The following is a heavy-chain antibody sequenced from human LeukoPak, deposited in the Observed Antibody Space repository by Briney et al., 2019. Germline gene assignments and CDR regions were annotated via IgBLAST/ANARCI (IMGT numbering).Heavy chain of an antibody. CDR2: ISSSSSYI. J-gene: IGHJ4*02. CDR3: ARAISSCSGGSCYGEGFDY. D-gene: IGHD2-15*01. V-gene: IGHV3-21*01. Sequence: GGSLRLSCAASGFTFSSYSMNWVRQAAGKGLEWVSSISSSSSYIYYADSVKGRFTISRDNAKNSLYLQMNSLRAEDTAVYYCARAISSCSGGSCYGEGFDYWGQGTLVTVSS. CDR1: GFTFSSYS.